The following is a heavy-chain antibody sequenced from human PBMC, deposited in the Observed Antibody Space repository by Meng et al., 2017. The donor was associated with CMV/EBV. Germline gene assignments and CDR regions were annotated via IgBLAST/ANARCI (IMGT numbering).Heavy chain of an antibody. CDR3: ARESGGYCSSTSCPIDY. CDR1: GGTFSSYA. D-gene: IGHD2-2*01. V-gene: IGHV1-69*05. CDR2: IIPIFGTA. J-gene: IGHJ4*02. Sequence: SVKVSCKASGGTFSSYAISWVRQAPGQGLEWMGGIIPIFGTANYAQKFQGRVMITTDESTSTAYMELSSLRSEDTAVYYCARESGGYCSSTSCPIDYWGQGTLVTVSS.